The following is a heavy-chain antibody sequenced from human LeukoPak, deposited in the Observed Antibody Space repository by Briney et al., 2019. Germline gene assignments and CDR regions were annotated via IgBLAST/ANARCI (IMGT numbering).Heavy chain of an antibody. CDR2: ISWDGSST. J-gene: IGHJ5*02. CDR1: GFTFDDYA. Sequence: PGGSLRLSCAASGFTFDDYAMHWVRQAPGKGLEWVSLISWDGSSTYYADSVQGRFTISRDNSKNSLFLQMNSLRAEDTALYYCAKDRFPCCSSTGCYTANWFDPWGQGALVTVSS. D-gene: IGHD2-2*02. V-gene: IGHV3-43D*04. CDR3: AKDRFPCCSSTGCYTANWFDP.